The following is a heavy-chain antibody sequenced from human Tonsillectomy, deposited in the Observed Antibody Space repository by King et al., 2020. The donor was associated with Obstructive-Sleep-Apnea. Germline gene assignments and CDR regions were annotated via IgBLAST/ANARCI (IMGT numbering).Heavy chain of an antibody. V-gene: IGHV5-10-1*03. CDR1: GYSFTNYW. D-gene: IGHD6-19*01. CDR2: IDPSDSYT. CDR3: ARRLSGACIGGYSVPFDS. Sequence: VQLVESGGEVKKPGESLRLSCKGSGYSFTNYWINWVRQMPGKGLEWMGTIDPSDSYTNYSPSFQGHVTISADKSISTAYLQWGSLKASDTAMYYCARRLSGACIGGYSVPFDSWGQGTLVTVSS. J-gene: IGHJ4*02.